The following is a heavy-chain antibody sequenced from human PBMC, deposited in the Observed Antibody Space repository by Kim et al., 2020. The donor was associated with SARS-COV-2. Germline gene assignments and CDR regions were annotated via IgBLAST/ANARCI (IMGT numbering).Heavy chain of an antibody. D-gene: IGHD3-10*01. V-gene: IGHV3-74*01. J-gene: IGHJ6*02. Sequence: DSVKGRFTISRDNAKNTLYLQMNSLRAEDTAVYYCARDGEATHYYGMDVWGQGTTVTVSS. CDR3: ARDGEATHYYGMDV.